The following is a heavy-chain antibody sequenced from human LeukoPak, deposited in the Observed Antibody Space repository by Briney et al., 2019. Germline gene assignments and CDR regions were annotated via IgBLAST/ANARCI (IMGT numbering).Heavy chain of an antibody. D-gene: IGHD3-3*01. CDR3: ARAQYYDFWSGYYGLDYGMDV. CDR1: GGSISSGGYY. J-gene: IGHJ6*02. V-gene: IGHV4-31*03. CDR2: IYYSGST. Sequence: SETLSLTCTVSGGSISSGGYYWSWIRQHPGNGLEWIGYIYYSGSTYYNPSLKGRVTISVDTSKNQFSLKLSSVTAADTAVYYCARAQYYDFWSGYYGLDYGMDVWGQGTTVTVSS.